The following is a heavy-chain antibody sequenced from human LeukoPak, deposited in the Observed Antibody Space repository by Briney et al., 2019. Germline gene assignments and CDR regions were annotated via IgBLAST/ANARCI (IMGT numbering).Heavy chain of an antibody. J-gene: IGHJ4*02. V-gene: IGHV2-5*02. CDR2: IYWDDGK. Sequence: SGPTLVNPTQTLTLTCTFSGFSLSTSGVGVGWIRQPPGKALEWLALIYWDDGKRYSPSLKSRLTITKDTSKNQVVLTMTNMDPVDTATYYCAHRSSGGSFTGYFDYWGQGTLVTVSS. CDR1: GFSLSTSGVG. D-gene: IGHD1-26*01. CDR3: AHRSSGGSFTGYFDY.